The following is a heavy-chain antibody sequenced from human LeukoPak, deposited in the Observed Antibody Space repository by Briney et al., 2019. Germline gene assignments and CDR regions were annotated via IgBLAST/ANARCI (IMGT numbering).Heavy chain of an antibody. D-gene: IGHD2-2*03. J-gene: IGHJ4*02. CDR3: ARDWIDRSLDY. CDR1: GFTFSEYV. Sequence: GGSLRLSCAASGFTFSEYVIHWVRQAPGKGLEWVAVLSPHANYEYYADSVQGRFTISRDESKNTVYLQMNSLRDEGTAVYYCARDWIDRSLDYWGLGTLVTVSS. CDR2: LSPHANYE. V-gene: IGHV3-33*01.